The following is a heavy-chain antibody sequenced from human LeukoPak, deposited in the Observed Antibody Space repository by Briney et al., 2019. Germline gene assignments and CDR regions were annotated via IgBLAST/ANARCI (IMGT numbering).Heavy chain of an antibody. D-gene: IGHD6-13*01. CDR2: IYTSGST. CDR3: AAGYSRSVYYYYMDV. V-gene: IGHV4-61*02. CDR1: GGSISSGSYY. J-gene: IGHJ6*03. Sequence: SETLSLTCTVSGGSISSGSYYWSWLRQPAGKGLEWIGRIYTSGSTNYNPSLKSRVTISVDTSKDQFSLKLSSVTATDTAVYYCAAGYSRSVYYYYMDVWGKGTTVTVSS.